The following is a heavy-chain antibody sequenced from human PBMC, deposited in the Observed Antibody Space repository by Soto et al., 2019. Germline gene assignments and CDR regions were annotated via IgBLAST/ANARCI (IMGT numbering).Heavy chain of an antibody. CDR2: ISAYNGNT. D-gene: IGHD2-2*01. J-gene: IGHJ6*02. CDR1: GYTFTSYG. V-gene: IGHV1-18*01. Sequence: QVQLVQSGAEVKKPGASVKVSCKASGYTFTSYGISWVRQAPGQGLEWMGWISAYNGNTNYAQKLQGRVTMTTDTSTRTDYMELRSLRSDDTAVYYWARQPPDIVVVPAARQHYDYYGMDVGGQGTTVTVSS. CDR3: ARQPPDIVVVPAARQHYDYYGMDV.